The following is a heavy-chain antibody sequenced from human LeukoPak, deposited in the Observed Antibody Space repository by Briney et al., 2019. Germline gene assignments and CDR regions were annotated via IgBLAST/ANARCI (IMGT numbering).Heavy chain of an antibody. J-gene: IGHJ6*02. V-gene: IGHV3-43D*03. CDR2: ISWDGGST. D-gene: IGHD3-10*01. Sequence: GGSLRLSCAASGFTFDDYAMHWVRQAPGKGLEWVSLISWDGGSTYYADSVKGRFTISRDNSKNSLYLQMNSLRAEDTALYYCAKDLRYGSGSYSGMDVWGQGTTVTVSS. CDR3: AKDLRYGSGSYSGMDV. CDR1: GFTFDDYA.